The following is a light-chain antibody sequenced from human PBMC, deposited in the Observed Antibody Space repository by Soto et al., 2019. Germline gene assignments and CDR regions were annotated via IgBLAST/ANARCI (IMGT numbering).Light chain of an antibody. CDR1: QSVSSN. CDR2: GAS. J-gene: IGKJ1*01. CDR3: QQYNNWPRT. Sequence: EVMMTQSPATLSVSPGERATLSCRASQSVSSNLAWYQQKPGQAPRLVIYGASTRATGIPARFSDSGSGTEFTLTISSLQSEDFAVYYCQQYNNWPRTFGQGTKVEIK. V-gene: IGKV3-15*01.